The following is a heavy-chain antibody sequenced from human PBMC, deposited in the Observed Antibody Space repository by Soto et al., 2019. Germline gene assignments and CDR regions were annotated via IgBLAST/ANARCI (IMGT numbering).Heavy chain of an antibody. V-gene: IGHV1-3*01. CDR3: ARGSTRLDPFNSSTSCHYNYYFDY. CDR1: GYTFTSYA. Sequence: GASVKVSCKASGYTFTSYAMHWVRQAPGQRLEWMGWINAGNGNTKYSQKFQGRVTITRDTSASTAYMELSSLRSEDTAVYYCARGSTRLDPFNSSTSCHYNYYFDYWGQGTLVTVSS. J-gene: IGHJ4*02. D-gene: IGHD2-2*01. CDR2: INAGNGNT.